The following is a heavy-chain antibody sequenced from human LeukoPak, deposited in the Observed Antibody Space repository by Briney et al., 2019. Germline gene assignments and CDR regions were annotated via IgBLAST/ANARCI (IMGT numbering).Heavy chain of an antibody. V-gene: IGHV1-18*01. CDR3: ARDYGDYLGLDY. CDR2: ISAYNGNT. J-gene: IGHJ4*02. Sequence: ASVTVSCTASGYTFTSYGISWVRQAPGQGLEWMGWISAYNGNTNYAQKLQGRVTMTTDTSTSTAYMELRSLRSDDTAMYYCARDYGDYLGLDYWGQGTLVTVSS. D-gene: IGHD4-17*01. CDR1: GYTFTSYG.